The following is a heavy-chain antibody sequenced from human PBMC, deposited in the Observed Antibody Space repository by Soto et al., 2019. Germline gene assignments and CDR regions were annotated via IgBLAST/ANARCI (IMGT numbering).Heavy chain of an antibody. V-gene: IGHV1-18*04. Sequence: QVHLMQSGAEVKKPGASVKVSCKASGYTLSNYGISWVRQAPGQGLEWMGWISAYNGNTNYAQKCHGRVTMTTDTSTSTAYMELRSLRSDDTAVYYCARDLGYGSGSYYPDYWGQGTLVTVSS. CDR2: ISAYNGNT. CDR1: GYTLSNYG. D-gene: IGHD3-10*01. J-gene: IGHJ4*02. CDR3: ARDLGYGSGSYYPDY.